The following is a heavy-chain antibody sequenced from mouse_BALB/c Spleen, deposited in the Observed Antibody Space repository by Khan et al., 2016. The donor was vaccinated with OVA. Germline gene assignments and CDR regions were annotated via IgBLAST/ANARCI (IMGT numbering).Heavy chain of an antibody. Sequence: QIQLVQSGPELKKPGETVKISCKASGYTFTNYGMNWVKQAPGKGLKWMGWINTYTGEPTYDDDFKGRFAFSLETSASTAYLQINNLKNEDMGTYFCGRSQLICYAMDYWGQGTSVTVSS. CDR3: GRSQLICYAMDY. CDR2: INTYTGEP. D-gene: IGHD1-1*01. J-gene: IGHJ4*01. CDR1: GYTFTNYG. V-gene: IGHV9-1*02.